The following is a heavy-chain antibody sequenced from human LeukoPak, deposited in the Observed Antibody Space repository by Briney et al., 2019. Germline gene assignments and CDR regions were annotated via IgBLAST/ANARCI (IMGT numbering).Heavy chain of an antibody. CDR2: INSDGSST. V-gene: IGHV3-74*01. CDR3: ARHARNHYDSSGSFDY. Sequence: GGSLRLSCAASGFIFSSYSMNWVRQAPGKGLVWVSRINSDGSSTSYADSVKGRFTISRDNAKNTLYLQMNSLRAEDTAVYYCARHARNHYDSSGSFDYWGQGTLVTVSS. J-gene: IGHJ4*02. D-gene: IGHD3-22*01. CDR1: GFIFSSYS.